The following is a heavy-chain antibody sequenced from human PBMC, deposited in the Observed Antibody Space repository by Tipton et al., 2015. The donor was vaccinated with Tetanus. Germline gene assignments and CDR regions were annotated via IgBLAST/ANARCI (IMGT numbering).Heavy chain of an antibody. J-gene: IGHJ5*02. CDR3: ARLSYDSSGFYHWFDP. CDR2: IYYSGST. Sequence: LRLSCAVSGGSISSGGHYWSWIRQHPEKGLEWIGHIYYSGSTYYNPSLKSRLTISVDTSKNQFSLRLTSVTAADTAVYFCARLSYDSSGFYHWFDPWGQGTLVTVSS. CDR1: GGSISSGGHY. V-gene: IGHV4-31*02. D-gene: IGHD3-22*01.